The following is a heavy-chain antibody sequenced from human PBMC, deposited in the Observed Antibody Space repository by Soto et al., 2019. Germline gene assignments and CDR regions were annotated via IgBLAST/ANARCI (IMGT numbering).Heavy chain of an antibody. CDR3: ARRGSGSYSDY. CDR1: GGSISSSSYY. V-gene: IGHV4-39*01. CDR2: IYYSGST. Sequence: SETLFLTCTVSGGSISSSSYYWGWIRQPPGKGLEWIGSIYYSGSTYYNPSLKSRVTISVDTSKNQFSLKLSSVTAAHTAVYYCARRGSGSYSDYWGQGTLVTVSS. J-gene: IGHJ4*02. D-gene: IGHD3-10*01.